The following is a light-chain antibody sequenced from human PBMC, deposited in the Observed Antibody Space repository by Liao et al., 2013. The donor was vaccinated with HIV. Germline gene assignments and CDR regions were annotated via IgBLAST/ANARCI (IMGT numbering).Light chain of an antibody. CDR2: QDT. CDR1: KLGDKY. J-gene: IGLJ2*01. Sequence: SYELTQAPSVSVSPGQTASITCFGDKLGDKYVCWYQQKPGQAPVLVIYQDTKRPSGIPERFSASNSGNTATLTISETQAMDEADYYCQVWHSSGDHGVFGGGTKLTVL. CDR3: QVWHSSGDHGV. V-gene: IGLV3-1*01.